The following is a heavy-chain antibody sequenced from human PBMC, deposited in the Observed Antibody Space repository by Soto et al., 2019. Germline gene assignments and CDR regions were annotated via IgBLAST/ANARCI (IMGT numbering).Heavy chain of an antibody. J-gene: IGHJ5*02. D-gene: IGHD3-3*01. CDR1: GYTFTSYG. V-gene: IGHV1-18*01. CDR2: ISAYNGNT. Sequence: ASVKVSCKASGYTFTSYGISWVRQAPGQGLEWMGWISAYNGNTNYAQKLQGRVTMTTDTSTSTAYMELRSLRSDDTAVYYCARDVIEKTYYDFWSGHNWFDPWGQGTLVTVSS. CDR3: ARDVIEKTYYDFWSGHNWFDP.